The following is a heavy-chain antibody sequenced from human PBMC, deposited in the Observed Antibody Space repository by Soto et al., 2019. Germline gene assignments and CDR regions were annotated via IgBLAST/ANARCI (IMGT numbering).Heavy chain of an antibody. J-gene: IGHJ4*02. Sequence: SETLSLTCAVYGGSFSGYYWSWIRQPPGKGLEWIGEINHSGSTNYNPSLKSRVTISVDTSKNQFSLKLSSVTAADTAVYYCARGIAVAGTGLIYYFDYWGQGTLVTVSS. V-gene: IGHV4-34*01. CDR3: ARGIAVAGTGLIYYFDY. D-gene: IGHD6-19*01. CDR1: GGSFSGYY. CDR2: INHSGST.